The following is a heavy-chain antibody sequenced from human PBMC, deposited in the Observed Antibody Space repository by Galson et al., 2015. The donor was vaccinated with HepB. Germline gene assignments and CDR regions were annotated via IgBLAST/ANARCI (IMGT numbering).Heavy chain of an antibody. CDR3: ATGIVGAPRLNAFDI. CDR1: GFTVSSNY. Sequence: SLRLSCAASGFTVSSNYMSWVRQAPGEGLEWVSVIYSGCSTYYADSVQGRFTISRDNSKNTLYLQMNSLRAADPAVYYCATGIVGAPRLNAFDIWRPGTVVTVSS. CDR2: IYSGCST. V-gene: IGHV3-66*01. J-gene: IGHJ3*02. D-gene: IGHD1-26*01.